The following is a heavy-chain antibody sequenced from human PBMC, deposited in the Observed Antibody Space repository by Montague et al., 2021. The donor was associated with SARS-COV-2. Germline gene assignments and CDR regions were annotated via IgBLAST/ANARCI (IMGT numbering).Heavy chain of an antibody. V-gene: IGHV4-39*01. CDR1: GDSISSSRYF. CDR2: ISFSGST. J-gene: IGHJ4*02. CDR3: ASPNSGRWYHFDY. D-gene: IGHD4-23*01. Sequence: TLSLTYTVSGDSISSSRYFWGWLRPPPGKGLDWNGSISFSGSTXXNASLRSRVTISVDTSKNQISLKLSSVTAADTAVYYCASPNSGRWYHFDYWGQGTLVTASS.